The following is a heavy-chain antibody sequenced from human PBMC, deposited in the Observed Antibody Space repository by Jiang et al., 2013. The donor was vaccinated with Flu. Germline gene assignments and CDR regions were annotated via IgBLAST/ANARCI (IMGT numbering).Heavy chain of an antibody. V-gene: IGHV1-69*08. Sequence: SGAEVKKPGSSVKVSCKASGGTFSGYTISWVRQAPGQGLEWMGRIIPILGTAAYSQKFQGRVTITADKSTSTAYMELSSLGSEDTAVYYCARGGIMVRGVISGAFDMWGQGTLVSVSS. D-gene: IGHD3-10*01. CDR2: IIPILGTA. CDR1: GGTFSGYT. CDR3: ARGGIMVRGVISGAFDM. J-gene: IGHJ3*02.